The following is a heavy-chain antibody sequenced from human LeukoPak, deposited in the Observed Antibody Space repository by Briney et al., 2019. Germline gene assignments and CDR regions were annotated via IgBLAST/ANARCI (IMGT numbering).Heavy chain of an antibody. CDR3: ARGYSYRIDF. CDR1: GSSFTGYY. J-gene: IGHJ4*02. D-gene: IGHD5-18*01. V-gene: IGHV1-2*02. Sequence: ASVKVSCKASGSSFTGYYMHWVRQAPGPGLEWVGWVNPNSGGTNYAQKFQGRVTMTRDTSNSKDYMELSRLRTDDTAVYYCARGYSYRIDFWGQGTLVTVTS. CDR2: VNPNSGGT.